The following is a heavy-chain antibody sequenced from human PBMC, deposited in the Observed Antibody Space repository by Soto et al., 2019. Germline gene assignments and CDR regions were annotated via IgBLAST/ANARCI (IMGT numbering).Heavy chain of an antibody. V-gene: IGHV3-7*03. CDR3: ARSWGSYYYDSSGIPFQH. D-gene: IGHD3-22*01. CDR1: GFTFSSYW. J-gene: IGHJ1*01. Sequence: PGWSLRLSCAASGFTFSSYWISWVRQSPGKGLEWVANIKQDGSEKYYVDSVKGRFTISRDNAKNSLYLQMNSLRAEDTAVYYCARSWGSYYYDSSGIPFQHWGQGTLVTVSS. CDR2: IKQDGSEK.